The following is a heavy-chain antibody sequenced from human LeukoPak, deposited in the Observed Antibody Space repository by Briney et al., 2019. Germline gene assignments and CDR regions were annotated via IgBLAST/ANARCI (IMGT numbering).Heavy chain of an antibody. CDR1: GGSINSSSYY. D-gene: IGHD6-19*01. Sequence: SETLSLTCTVSGGSINSSSYYWGWIRQPPGKGLEWIGSIYYSGSTYYNPSLKSRVTISVDTSKNQFSLKLSSVTAADTAVYYCARAIAVAGTCGFDYWGQGTLVTVSS. CDR3: ARAIAVAGTCGFDY. V-gene: IGHV4-39*07. CDR2: IYYSGST. J-gene: IGHJ4*02.